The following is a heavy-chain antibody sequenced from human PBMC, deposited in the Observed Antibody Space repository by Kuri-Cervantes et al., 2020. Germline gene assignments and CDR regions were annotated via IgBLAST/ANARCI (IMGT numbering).Heavy chain of an antibody. V-gene: IGHV3-7*01. Sequence: GGSLRLSCAASEFTFGTYAMTWVRQAPGKGLEWVASIKEDGSEKYYVDSVKGRFTISRDNAKNSLYLQMNSLRAEDTAVYYCARDSYRPHNYYYYYGMDVWGQGTTVTVSS. CDR3: ARDSYRPHNYYYYYGMDV. D-gene: IGHD1-1*01. J-gene: IGHJ6*02. CDR2: IKEDGSEK. CDR1: EFTFGTYA.